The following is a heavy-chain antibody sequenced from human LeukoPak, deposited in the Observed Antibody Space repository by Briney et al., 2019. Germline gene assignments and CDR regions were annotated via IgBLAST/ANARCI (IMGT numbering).Heavy chain of an antibody. CDR2: IIPIFGTA. J-gene: IGHJ6*03. Sequence: ASVKVSCKASGGTFSSYAISWVRQAPGQGLEWMGGIIPIFGTANYAQKFQGRVTITADESTSIAYMELSSLRSEDTAVYYCASPILSPRDYMDVWGKGTTVTVSS. CDR1: GGTFSSYA. D-gene: IGHD3-3*02. CDR3: ASPILSPRDYMDV. V-gene: IGHV1-69*13.